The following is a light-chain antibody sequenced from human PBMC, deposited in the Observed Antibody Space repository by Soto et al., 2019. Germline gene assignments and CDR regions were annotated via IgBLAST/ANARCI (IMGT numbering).Light chain of an antibody. CDR1: QSVGTY. CDR3: QQYYSTPT. Sequence: EIVLTQSPGTLSLSPGERATLSFRASQSVGTYLAWYQQKPGKAPRLLIYGASSRATGIPDRLSGSGSGTDFTFTIRSLQAEDLAVYYCQQYYSTPTFGQGTKVDIK. CDR2: GAS. V-gene: IGKV3-20*01. J-gene: IGKJ1*01.